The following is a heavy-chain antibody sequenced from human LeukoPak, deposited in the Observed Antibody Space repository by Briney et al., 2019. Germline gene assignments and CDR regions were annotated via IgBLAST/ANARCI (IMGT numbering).Heavy chain of an antibody. J-gene: IGHJ6*02. V-gene: IGHV4-59*08. CDR2: IYYSGST. CDR1: GGSISSYY. D-gene: IGHD5-12*01. CDR3: ARSPSGYDTPYYYYGMDV. Sequence: PSETLSLTCTVSGGSISSYYWSWIRQPPGKGLEWIGYIYYSGSTNYNPSLKSRVTISVDTSKNQFSLKLSSMTAADTAVYYCARSPSGYDTPYYYYGMDVWGQGTTVTVSS.